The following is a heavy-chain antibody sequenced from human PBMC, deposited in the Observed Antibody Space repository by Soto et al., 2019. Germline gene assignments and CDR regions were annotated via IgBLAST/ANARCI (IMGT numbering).Heavy chain of an antibody. J-gene: IGHJ5*02. CDR1: GFTFSSYA. CDR2: ISYDGSNK. CDR3: ARDRGHTGIMSWFDP. Sequence: GGSLRLSCAASGFTFSSYAMHWVRQAPGKGLEWVAVISYDGSNKYYADSVKGRFTISRDNSKNTLYLQMNSLRAEDTAVYYCARDRGHTGIMSWFDPWGQGTLVTVSS. D-gene: IGHD1-1*01. V-gene: IGHV3-30-3*01.